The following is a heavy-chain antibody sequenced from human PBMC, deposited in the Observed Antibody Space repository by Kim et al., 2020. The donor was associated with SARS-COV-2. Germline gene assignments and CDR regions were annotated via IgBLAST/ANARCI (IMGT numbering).Heavy chain of an antibody. CDR3: TTVSMR. CDR1: GIPFSNAW. D-gene: IGHD2-2*01. J-gene: IGHJ4*02. V-gene: IGHV3-15*01. Sequence: GGSLRLSCAVSGIPFSNAWFNWVRQAPGKGLEWVGRIKSKSDGGTADLAAPVKGSFSISRDDSKNTLYLLMNSLRTDDSAVYYCTTVSMRWGQGPLGTVS. CDR2: IKSKSDGGTA.